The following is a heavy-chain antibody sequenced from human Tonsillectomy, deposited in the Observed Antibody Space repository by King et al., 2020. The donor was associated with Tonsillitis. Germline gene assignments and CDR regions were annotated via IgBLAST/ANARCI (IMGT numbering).Heavy chain of an antibody. D-gene: IGHD1-26*01. J-gene: IGHJ6*03. CDR2: IHQDGSEK. CDR3: ARVDGSYSNYMGV. Sequence: VQLVESGGGLVQPGGSLSLSCEGSGFTFRSYWMSLVLQAPGKGLEWVGNIHQDGSEKYYVGSVKGRFTISRENAKDSLYLQMNSLRAEDTAVYYCARVDGSYSNYMGVWGKGTTVTVSS. V-gene: IGHV3-7*03. CDR1: GFTFRSYW.